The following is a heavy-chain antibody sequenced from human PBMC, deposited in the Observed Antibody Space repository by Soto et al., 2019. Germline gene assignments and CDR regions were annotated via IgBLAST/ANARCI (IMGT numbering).Heavy chain of an antibody. J-gene: IGHJ4*02. CDR1: GGSIYTYY. CDR2: INNGEGT. V-gene: IGHV4-59*01. CDR3: ARGTLYTVLEY. D-gene: IGHD3-16*01. Sequence: SETLSLTCNVSGGSIYTYYWNWIRQPPGKGLEWIGYINNGEGTNYNPSLESRVTISVDTSKNQFSLSLNSVTAADTAVYYCARGTLYTVLEYWGQGTLVTVSS.